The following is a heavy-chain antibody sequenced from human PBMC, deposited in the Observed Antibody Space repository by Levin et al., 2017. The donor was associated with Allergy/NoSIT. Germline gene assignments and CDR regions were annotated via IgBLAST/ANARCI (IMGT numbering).Heavy chain of an antibody. V-gene: IGHV3-49*04. CDR2: IRSKRYGGTT. D-gene: IGHD5-12*01. CDR1: GFTFGDYA. J-gene: IGHJ3*02. CDR3: TSNVLATNALDAFDI. Sequence: PGGSLRLSCTGYGFTFGDYAMSWVRQAPGKGLQWVGFIRSKRYGGTTEYAASVKGRFIFSRDDSKNIAYLQMNSLKTEDTAVYYCTSNVLATNALDAFDIWGQGTMVTVSS.